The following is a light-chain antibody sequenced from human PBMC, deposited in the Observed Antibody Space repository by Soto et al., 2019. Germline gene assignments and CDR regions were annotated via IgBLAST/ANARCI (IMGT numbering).Light chain of an antibody. CDR2: GAS. J-gene: IGKJ1*01. V-gene: IGKV3-15*01. CDR3: QHYNDCPQT. CDR1: QSVSSN. Sequence: EIVMTQSPGTLSLSPGERATLSCRASQSVSSNLAWYQQIPGQAPRLLIYGASTRATGIPARFSGRGSGTECTLAISILHSEDFAVYYCQHYNDCPQTFGRGTKVEIK.